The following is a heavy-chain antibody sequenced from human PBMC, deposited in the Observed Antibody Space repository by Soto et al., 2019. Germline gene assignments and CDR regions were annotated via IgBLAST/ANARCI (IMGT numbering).Heavy chain of an antibody. J-gene: IGHJ6*02. D-gene: IGHD3-10*01. CDR3: AREAPVRGVIMNFYYYYYGMDV. V-gene: IGHV3-33*01. CDR2: IWYDGSNK. CDR1: GFTFSSYG. Sequence: GGSLRLSCAASGFTFSSYGMHWVRQAPGKGLEWVAVIWYDGSNKYYADSVKGRFTISRDNSKNTLYLQMNSLRAEDTAVYYCAREAPVRGVIMNFYYYYYGMDVWGQGTTVTVSS.